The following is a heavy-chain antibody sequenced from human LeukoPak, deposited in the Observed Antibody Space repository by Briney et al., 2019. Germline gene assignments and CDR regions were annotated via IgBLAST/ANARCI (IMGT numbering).Heavy chain of an antibody. D-gene: IGHD3-9*01. CDR1: GFTFSAYA. CDR3: ARGKNYDILTGYYRGWFDP. J-gene: IGHJ5*02. V-gene: IGHV1-3*01. CDR2: INAGNGKT. Sequence: ASVKVSCKASGFTFSAYAIQWVRQAPGQRLEWMGWINAGNGKTKYSQKFQGRVTITRDTSASTAYMELSSLRSEDTAVYYCARGKNYDILTGYYRGWFDPWGQGTLVTVSS.